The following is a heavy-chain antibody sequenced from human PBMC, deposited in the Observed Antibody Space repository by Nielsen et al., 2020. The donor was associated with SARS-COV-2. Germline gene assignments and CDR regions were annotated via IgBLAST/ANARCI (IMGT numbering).Heavy chain of an antibody. V-gene: IGHV4-61*08. J-gene: IGHJ6*02. Sequence: SETLSLTCTVSGGSISSGGYYWSWIRQPPGKGLEWIGYIYYSGRTNYNPSLKSRVTISVDTSKNQFSLKLSSVTAADTALYYCARERVGGITIFGVVTRYGMDVWGQGTTVTVSS. CDR3: ARERVGGITIFGVVTRYGMDV. CDR2: IYYSGRT. CDR1: GGSISSGGYY. D-gene: IGHD3-3*01.